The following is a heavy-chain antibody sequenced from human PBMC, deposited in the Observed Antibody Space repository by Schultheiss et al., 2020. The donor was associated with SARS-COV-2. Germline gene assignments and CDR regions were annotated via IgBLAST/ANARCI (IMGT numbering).Heavy chain of an antibody. Sequence: GESLKISCAASGFTFSSYAMHCVRQAPGKGLEWVAVISYDGSNKYYADSVKGRFTISRDNSKNTLYLQMNSLRAEDTAVYYCAGSWVGGLWGQGTLVTVSS. V-gene: IGHV3-30-3*02. CDR1: GFTFSSYA. J-gene: IGHJ4*02. CDR3: AGSWVGGL. CDR2: ISYDGSNK. D-gene: IGHD6-13*01.